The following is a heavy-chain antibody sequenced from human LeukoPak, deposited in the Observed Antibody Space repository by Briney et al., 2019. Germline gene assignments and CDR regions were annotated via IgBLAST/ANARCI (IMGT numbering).Heavy chain of an antibody. Sequence: PGGSLRLSCAASGFTFSSYGMHWVRQAPGKGLEWVAFIRYDGSNKYYADSVKGRFTISRDNSKNTLYLQMNSLRAEDTALYYCAKDMGNYYGSGSEFDYWGQGTLVTVSS. CDR3: AKDMGNYYGSGSEFDY. V-gene: IGHV3-30*02. CDR2: IRYDGSNK. D-gene: IGHD3-10*01. J-gene: IGHJ4*02. CDR1: GFTFSSYG.